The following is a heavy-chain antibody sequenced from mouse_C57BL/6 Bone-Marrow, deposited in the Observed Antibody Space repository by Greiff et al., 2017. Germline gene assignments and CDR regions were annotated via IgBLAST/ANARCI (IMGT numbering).Heavy chain of an antibody. CDR1: GFSLTSYV. V-gene: IGHV2-2*01. CDR2: IWSGGST. CDR3: ARPFYYGNPFAY. Sequence: QVQLQQSGPGLVQPSQSLSITCTVSGFSLTSYVVHWVRQSPGKGLEWLGVIWSGGSTDYNAAFISRLSISKDNSKSQVFFKMNSLQADDTAIYYCARPFYYGNPFAYWGQGTLVTVSA. J-gene: IGHJ3*01. D-gene: IGHD2-1*01.